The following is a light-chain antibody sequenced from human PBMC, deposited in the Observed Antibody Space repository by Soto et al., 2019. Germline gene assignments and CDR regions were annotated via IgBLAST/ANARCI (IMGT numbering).Light chain of an antibody. Sequence: QSALTQPPSASGSPGQSVTISCTGTSSDVGGYNYVSWYQQHPGKAPKLMIYEVSKRPSGVPDRFSGSKSGNTASLTVSGLQAEDAADYCCTSYAGSYNWVFGGGTQLTVL. J-gene: IGLJ3*02. V-gene: IGLV2-8*01. CDR3: TSYAGSYNWV. CDR1: SSDVGGYNY. CDR2: EVS.